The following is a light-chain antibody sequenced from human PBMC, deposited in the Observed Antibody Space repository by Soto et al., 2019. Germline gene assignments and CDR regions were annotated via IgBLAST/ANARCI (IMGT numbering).Light chain of an antibody. CDR1: QRISSW. V-gene: IGKV1-5*01. CDR2: DAS. Sequence: DIQMTQSPSTLSASVGDRVTITCRPSQRISSWLAWYQQKPGKAPKLLIYDASSLESGVPSRFSGSGSGTEFTLTISSLQPDDFATYYCQQYNSYWTFGQGTKVEIK. J-gene: IGKJ1*01. CDR3: QQYNSYWT.